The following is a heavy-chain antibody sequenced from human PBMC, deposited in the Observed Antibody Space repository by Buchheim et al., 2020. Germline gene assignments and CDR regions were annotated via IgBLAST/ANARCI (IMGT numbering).Heavy chain of an antibody. CDR2: ISAFNGDT. CDR1: GYTFVDYG. J-gene: IGHJ4*02. Sequence: QVQLVQSGGEVKKPGASVKVSCKASGYTFVDYGISWVRQAPGQGLEWMGWISAFNGDTNYAQKFQGRVTITTDRSTTTGYMELRSLRSDDTAVYYCARGLRLGHLDHWGQGTL. V-gene: IGHV1-18*01. CDR3: ARGLRLGHLDH. D-gene: IGHD5/OR15-5a*01.